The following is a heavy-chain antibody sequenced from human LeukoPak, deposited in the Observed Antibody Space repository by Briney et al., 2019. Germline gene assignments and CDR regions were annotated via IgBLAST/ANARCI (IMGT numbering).Heavy chain of an antibody. V-gene: IGHV4-59*02. CDR2: LSYTGKT. Sequence: SETLSLTCNVSGVSVSTSHWNWIRHRPGKGLEWIGCLSYTGKTDYNPSLKSRVSISLGSPNNHFSLKLTPVTAADTAVYYCSEGYFEPFDHWGQGILVTVSS. CDR1: GVSVSTSH. CDR3: SEGYFEPFDH. D-gene: IGHD2/OR15-2a*01. J-gene: IGHJ4*02.